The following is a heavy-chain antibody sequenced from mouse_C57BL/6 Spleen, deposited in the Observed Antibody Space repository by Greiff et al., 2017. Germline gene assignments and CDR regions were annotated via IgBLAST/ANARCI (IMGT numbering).Heavy chain of an antibody. CDR2: INPNNGGT. CDR1: GYTFTDYN. V-gene: IGHV1-18*01. J-gene: IGHJ2*01. Sequence: EVQLQHSGPELVKPGASVKIPCKASGYTFTDYNMDWVKQSHGKSLEWIGDINPNNGGTIYNQKFKGKATLTVDKSSSTAYMELRSLTSEDTAVYYCARSRHYYGSSYFDYWGQGTTLTVSS. CDR3: ARSRHYYGSSYFDY. D-gene: IGHD1-1*01.